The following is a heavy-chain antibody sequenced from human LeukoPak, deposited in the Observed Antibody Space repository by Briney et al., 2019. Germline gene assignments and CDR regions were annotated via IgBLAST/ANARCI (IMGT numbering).Heavy chain of an antibody. CDR2: IYYSGST. CDR3: ARSGRPSFYYGMDV. J-gene: IGHJ6*02. Sequence: PSETLSLTCTVSGGSISSYYWSWIRQPPGKGLEWIGYIYYSGSTNYNPSLKSRVTISVDTSKNQFSLKLSSVTAADTAVYYCARSGRPSFYYGMDVWGQGTTVTVSS. V-gene: IGHV4-59*08. CDR1: GGSISSYY.